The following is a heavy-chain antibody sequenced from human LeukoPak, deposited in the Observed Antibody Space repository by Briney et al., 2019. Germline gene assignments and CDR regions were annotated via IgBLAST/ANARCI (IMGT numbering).Heavy chain of an antibody. D-gene: IGHD3-22*01. CDR1: GGTFSSYA. CDR2: IIPIFGTA. V-gene: IGHV1-69*05. CDR3: ARDRGDYDSSSYPLDAFDI. J-gene: IGHJ3*02. Sequence: SVKVSCKASGGTFSSYAISWVRQAPGQGLEWMGGIIPIFGTANYAQKFQGRVTITTDESTSTAYMELSSLRSEDTAVYYCARDRGDYDSSSYPLDAFDIWGQGTMVTVSS.